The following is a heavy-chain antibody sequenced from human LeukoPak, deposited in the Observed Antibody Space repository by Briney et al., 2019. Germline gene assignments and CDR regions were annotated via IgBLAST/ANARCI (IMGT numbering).Heavy chain of an antibody. V-gene: IGHV4-39*07. J-gene: IGHJ5*02. CDR2: IYYSGST. Sequence: SETLSLTCTVSGGSISSSSYYWGWIRQPPGKGLEWIGSIYYSGSTYYNPSLKSRVTISVDTSKNQFSLKLSSVTAADTAVYYCARDQRFDYWSGYYFYLNWFDPWGQGTLVTVSS. D-gene: IGHD3-3*01. CDR1: GGSISSSSYY. CDR3: ARDQRFDYWSGYYFYLNWFDP.